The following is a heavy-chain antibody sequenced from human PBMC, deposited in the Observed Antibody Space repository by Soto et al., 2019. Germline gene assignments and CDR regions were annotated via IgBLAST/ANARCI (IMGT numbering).Heavy chain of an antibody. CDR2: INPSGGST. V-gene: IGHV1-46*01. CDR3: AGGARVRADPLVYYYYGMDV. CDR1: GYTFTSYY. Sequence: ASVKVSCKASGYTFTSYYMHWVRQAPGQGLEWMGIINPSGGSTSYAQKFQGRVTMTRDTSTSTVYMELSSLRSEDTAVYYCAGGARVRADPLVYYYYGMDVWGQGTTVTVSS. J-gene: IGHJ6*02.